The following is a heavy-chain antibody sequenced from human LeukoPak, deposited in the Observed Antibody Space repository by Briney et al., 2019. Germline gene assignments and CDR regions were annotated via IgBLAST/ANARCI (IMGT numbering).Heavy chain of an antibody. CDR2: TSGSGGST. CDR1: GFTFSSYA. J-gene: IGHJ4*02. V-gene: IGHV3-23*01. Sequence: GGSLRLSCAASGFTFSSYAMSWVRQAPGKGLEWVSATSGSGGSTYYADSVKGRFTISRDNSKNTLYLQMNSLRAEDTAVYYCGKSLARSGTGDYFDYWGQGTLVTVSS. CDR3: GKSLARSGTGDYFDY. D-gene: IGHD6-6*01.